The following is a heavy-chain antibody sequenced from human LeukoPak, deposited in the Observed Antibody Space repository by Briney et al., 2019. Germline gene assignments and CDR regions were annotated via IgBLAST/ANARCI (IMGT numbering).Heavy chain of an antibody. V-gene: IGHV4-59*08. Sequence: SETLCLTCSVSGDPMSGYYWSWIRQSPGETLEWIGYIWHSGSVNYSPSFKSRLTISVDTSSKQFSLNLKSMTTTDTGIYYCARGDSSGTFFDYWGQGALVTVSS. D-gene: IGHD1-1*01. CDR2: IWHSGSV. CDR3: ARGDSSGTFFDY. J-gene: IGHJ4*02. CDR1: GDPMSGYY.